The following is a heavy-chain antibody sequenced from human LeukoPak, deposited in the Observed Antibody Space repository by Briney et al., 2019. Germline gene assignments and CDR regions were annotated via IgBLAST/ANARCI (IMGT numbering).Heavy chain of an antibody. J-gene: IGHJ6*02. CDR2: ISSSSSYI. Sequence: NPGRSLRLSCAASGFTFSSYSMNWVRQAPGKGLEWVSSISSSSSYIYYADSVKGRFTISRDNAKNSLYLQMNSLRAEDTAVYYCARMLRDSGSYGYYYYGMDVWGQGTTVTVSS. V-gene: IGHV3-21*01. CDR3: ARMLRDSGSYGYYYYGMDV. D-gene: IGHD3-10*01. CDR1: GFTFSSYS.